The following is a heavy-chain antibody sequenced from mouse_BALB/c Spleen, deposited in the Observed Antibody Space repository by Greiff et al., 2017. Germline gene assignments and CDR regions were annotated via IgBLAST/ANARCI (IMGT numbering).Heavy chain of an antibody. CDR3: ASSYDYDEAWFAY. J-gene: IGHJ3*01. D-gene: IGHD2-4*01. V-gene: IGHV14-3*02. Sequence: VQLQHSGAELVKPGASVKLSCTASGFNIKDTYMHWVKQRPEQGLEWIGRIDPANGNTKYDPKFQGKATITADTSSNTAYLQLSSLTSEDTAVYYCASSYDYDEAWFAYWGQGTLVTVSA. CDR1: GFNIKDTY. CDR2: IDPANGNT.